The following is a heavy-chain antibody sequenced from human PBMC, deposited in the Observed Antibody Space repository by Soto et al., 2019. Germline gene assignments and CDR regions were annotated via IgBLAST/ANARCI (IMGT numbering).Heavy chain of an antibody. CDR1: GGSISSYY. D-gene: IGHD3-9*01. V-gene: IGHV4-59*08. CDR2: IYYSGST. J-gene: IGHJ4*02. CDR3: ARHDRYFDWPQKIDY. Sequence: SETLSLTCTVSGGSISSYYWSWIRQPPGKGLEWIGYIYYSGSTNYNPSLKSRVTISVDTSKNQFSLKLSSVTAADTAVYYCARHDRYFDWPQKIDYWGQGTLVTVSS.